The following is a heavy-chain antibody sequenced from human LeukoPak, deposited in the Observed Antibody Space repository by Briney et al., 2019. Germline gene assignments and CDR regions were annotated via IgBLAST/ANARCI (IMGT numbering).Heavy chain of an antibody. D-gene: IGHD2-2*01. CDR2: IYHSGST. CDR1: GGSISSSNW. V-gene: IGHV4-4*02. CDR3: ARGGDIVVVPAAMADFDY. Sequence: PSETLSLTCAVSGGSISSSNWWSWVRQPPGKGLEWIGEIYHSGSTNYNPSLKSRVTISVDTSKNQFSPKLSSVTAADTAVYYCARGGDIVVVPAAMADFDYWGQGTLVTVSS. J-gene: IGHJ4*02.